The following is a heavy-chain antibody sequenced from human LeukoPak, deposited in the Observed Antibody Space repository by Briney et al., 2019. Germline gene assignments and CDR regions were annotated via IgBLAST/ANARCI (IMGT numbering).Heavy chain of an antibody. V-gene: IGHV3-7*01. CDR1: GFTFSSYW. D-gene: IGHD3/OR15-3a*01. Sequence: GGSLRLSCAASGFTFSSYWMSWVRQAPGKGLEWVANIKQDGSEKYYVDSVKGRFTISRDNAKNSLYLQMNSLRAEDTAVYYGARGGDWLLGGAFDIWGQGTMVTVSS. J-gene: IGHJ3*02. CDR3: ARGGDWLLGGAFDI. CDR2: IKQDGSEK.